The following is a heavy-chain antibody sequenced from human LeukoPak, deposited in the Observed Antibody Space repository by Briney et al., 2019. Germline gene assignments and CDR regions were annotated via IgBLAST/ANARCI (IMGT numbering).Heavy chain of an antibody. J-gene: IGHJ4*02. D-gene: IGHD6-13*01. CDR1: GFTVSSNY. V-gene: IGHV3-53*01. CDR3: AREGADSSWLDY. Sequence: GGSLRLSCAASGFTVSSNYMSWVRQAPGKGLEWVSVIYSGGSTYYADSVKGRFTISRDNSKNTLYLQMNSLRAEDTAVYYCAREGADSSWLDYWGQGTLVTVSS. CDR2: IYSGGST.